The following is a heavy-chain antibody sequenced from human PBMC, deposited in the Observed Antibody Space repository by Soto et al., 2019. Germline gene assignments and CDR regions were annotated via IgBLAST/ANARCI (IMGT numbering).Heavy chain of an antibody. CDR3: ARLLDSWGEPNYFDS. Sequence: GESLKSSCQTAGYTFDSNWIGWGRQSPVKGLECMGIIYPGYSETRDSASFQGQVTFSVDRSFKTAYLQWRSLQASDTAMYYCARLLDSWGEPNYFDSWGQRTAVTVS. V-gene: IGHV5-51*01. J-gene: IGHJ4*02. D-gene: IGHD3-10*01. CDR1: GYTFDSNW. CDR2: IYPGYSET.